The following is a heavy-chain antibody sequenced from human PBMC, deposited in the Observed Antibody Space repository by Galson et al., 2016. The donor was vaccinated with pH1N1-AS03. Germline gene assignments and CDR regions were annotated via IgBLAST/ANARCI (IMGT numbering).Heavy chain of an antibody. CDR1: GFAFDAFW. Sequence: SLRLSCAASGFAFDAFWMSWVRQAPGKGLEWVANIKEDGNDQHYVASVKGRFTISRDNAKKSLFLQMNSLTADDTAVYYCARTRGVLQSSGEMLSYFDYWGLGSLVTVSS. V-gene: IGHV3-7*01. J-gene: IGHJ4*02. CDR3: ARTRGVLQSSGEMLSYFDY. CDR2: IKEDGNDQ. D-gene: IGHD3-10*01.